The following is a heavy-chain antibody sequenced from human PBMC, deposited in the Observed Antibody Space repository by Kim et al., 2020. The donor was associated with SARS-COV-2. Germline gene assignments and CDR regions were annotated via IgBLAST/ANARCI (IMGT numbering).Heavy chain of an antibody. CDR3: ATDQRFGAVNDALGI. Sequence: ADSVRGRFTLSRDSSDNTVYLQMNNLRVEDTAIYYCATDQRFGAVNDALGIWGQGTMVTVSS. J-gene: IGHJ3*02. D-gene: IGHD3-16*01. V-gene: IGHV3-23*03.